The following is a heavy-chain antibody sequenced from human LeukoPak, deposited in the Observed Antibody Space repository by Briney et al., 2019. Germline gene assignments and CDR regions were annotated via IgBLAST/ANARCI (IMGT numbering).Heavy chain of an antibody. CDR2: ISSSSRIR. CDR1: GFIFSRYS. J-gene: IGHJ6*02. CDR3: ARGKYDFWSGYYSGGSYYYGMDV. Sequence: GGSLRLSCAASGFIFSRYSMNWVRQAPGKGLEWVSYISSSSRIRYYADSLKGRITISRDNAKNSLYLQMNSLRAEDTAVYYCARGKYDFWSGYYSGGSYYYGMDVWGQGTTVTVSS. V-gene: IGHV3-48*04. D-gene: IGHD3-3*01.